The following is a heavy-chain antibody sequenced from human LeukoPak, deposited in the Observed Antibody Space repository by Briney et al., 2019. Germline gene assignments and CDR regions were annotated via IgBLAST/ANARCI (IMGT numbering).Heavy chain of an antibody. CDR2: IYYSGST. J-gene: IGHJ6*03. Sequence: SETLSLTCTVSGGSISSYYWSWIRQPPGKGLEWIGYIYYSGSTNYNPSLKSRVTISVDTSKDQFSLKLRSVTAADTAVYYCARAVQLERPPPLIGYYYMDVWGKGTTVTI. V-gene: IGHV4-59*01. CDR1: GGSISSYY. CDR3: ARAVQLERPPPLIGYYYMDV. D-gene: IGHD1-1*01.